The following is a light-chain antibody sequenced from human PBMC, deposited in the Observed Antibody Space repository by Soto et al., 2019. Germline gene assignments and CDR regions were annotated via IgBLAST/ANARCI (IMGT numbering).Light chain of an antibody. Sequence: DIQMTQSPSSVSASIGDRVTITCRASQDIDSWLAWFQQKPGEAPRLLIYAAISLHSGVPSRFSSAGSGTDFSLTISSLQPEYFATYFCQQGNSFPLTFGGGTKVEIK. CDR1: QDIDSW. V-gene: IGKV1-12*01. CDR2: AAI. CDR3: QQGNSFPLT. J-gene: IGKJ4*01.